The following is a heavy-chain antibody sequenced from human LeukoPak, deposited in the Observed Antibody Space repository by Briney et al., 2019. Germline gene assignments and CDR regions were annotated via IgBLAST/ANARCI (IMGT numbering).Heavy chain of an antibody. Sequence: ASVKVSCKASGYTFTSYGISWVRHAPGQGLEWMGWISAYNGNTNYAQKLQGRVTMTTDTSTSTAYMELRSLRSDDTAVCYCARAPNEGSSGAWFDPWGQGTLVTVSS. V-gene: IGHV1-18*01. CDR3: ARAPNEGSSGAWFDP. CDR2: ISAYNGNT. D-gene: IGHD6-13*01. J-gene: IGHJ5*02. CDR1: GYTFTSYG.